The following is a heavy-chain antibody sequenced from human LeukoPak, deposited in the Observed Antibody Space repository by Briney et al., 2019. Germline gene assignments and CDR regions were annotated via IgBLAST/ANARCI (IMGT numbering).Heavy chain of an antibody. CDR2: IYYSGST. Sequence: SETLSLTCTVSGYSISSGYYWGWIRQPPGKGLEWIGSIYYSGSTYYNPSLKSRVTISVDTSKNQFSLKLSSVTAADTAVYYCARHVPVYYYDSSGYPPGVFDYWGQGTLVTVSS. J-gene: IGHJ4*02. CDR1: GYSISSGYY. V-gene: IGHV4-38-2*02. D-gene: IGHD3-22*01. CDR3: ARHVPVYYYDSSGYPPGVFDY.